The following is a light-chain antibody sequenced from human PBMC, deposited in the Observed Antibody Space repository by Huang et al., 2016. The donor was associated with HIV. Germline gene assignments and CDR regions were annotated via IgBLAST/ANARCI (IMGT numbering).Light chain of an antibody. Sequence: DIVMTQSPLSLPVTLGEPASISCLSSQSLLHANGYAYLDWYLQRPGQSPQLMIYLGSHRASGVPDRFSGTRSGRYFTLKISAVEAEDVGIYYCMQALQTPITFGQGTRLEIK. J-gene: IGKJ5*01. CDR2: LGS. CDR3: MQALQTPIT. CDR1: QSLLHANGYAY. V-gene: IGKV2-28*01.